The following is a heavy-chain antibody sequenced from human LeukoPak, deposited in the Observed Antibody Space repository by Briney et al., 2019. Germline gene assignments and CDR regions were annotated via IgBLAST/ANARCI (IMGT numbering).Heavy chain of an antibody. CDR1: GGTFSSYA. CDR2: IIPIFGTA. V-gene: IGHV1-69*01. J-gene: IGHJ4*02. Sequence: SVKVSCKASGGTFSSYAISWVRQAPGQGLEWMGGIIPIFGTANYAQKSQGRVTITADESTSTAYMGLSSLRSEDTAVYYCARLLNDYGDTSFDYWGQGTLVTVSS. CDR3: ARLLNDYGDTSFDY. D-gene: IGHD4-17*01.